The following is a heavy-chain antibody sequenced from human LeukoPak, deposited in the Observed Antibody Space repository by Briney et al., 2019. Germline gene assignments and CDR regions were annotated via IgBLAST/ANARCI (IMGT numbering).Heavy chain of an antibody. V-gene: IGHV4-34*01. J-gene: IGHJ4*02. CDR3: ASERRYSSGRWDYFFDY. CDR1: GGSFSSYY. D-gene: IGHD6-19*01. Sequence: SETLSPTCAVYGGSFSSYYWGWIRQPPGKGLEWIGEINHSGGTNYNPSLKSRVTISVDTPKNQFSLRLSSVTAADTAVYYCASERRYSSGRWDYFFDYWGQGTLVTVSS. CDR2: INHSGGT.